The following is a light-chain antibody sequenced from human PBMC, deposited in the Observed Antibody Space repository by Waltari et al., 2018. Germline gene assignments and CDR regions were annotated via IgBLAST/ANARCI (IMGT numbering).Light chain of an antibody. Sequence: QSALTQPASVSGSPGQSITISCAGTSSDVGGYDLVSWYQHQPDKAPKLLIYAVTNRPSGVSNRFSCSKSGNTASLTISGLQAEDEATYYCCSYLERTVFGGGTKLTVL. CDR2: AVT. J-gene: IGLJ2*01. CDR1: SSDVGGYDL. CDR3: CSYLERTV. V-gene: IGLV2-23*02.